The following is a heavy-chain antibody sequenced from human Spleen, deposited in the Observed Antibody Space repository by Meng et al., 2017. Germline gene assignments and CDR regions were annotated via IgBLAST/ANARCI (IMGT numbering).Heavy chain of an antibody. CDR3: ARDLEVRGVIYAFDI. CDR1: GYTFTGYY. CDR2: INPNSGGT. Sequence: ASVKVSCKASGYTFTGYYMHWVRQAPGQGLEWMGRINPNSGGTNYAQKFQGRVTMTRDTSISTAYMELSRLRSDDTAVYYCARDLEVRGVIYAFDIWGQGTMVTVSS. V-gene: IGHV1-2*06. D-gene: IGHD3-10*01. J-gene: IGHJ3*02.